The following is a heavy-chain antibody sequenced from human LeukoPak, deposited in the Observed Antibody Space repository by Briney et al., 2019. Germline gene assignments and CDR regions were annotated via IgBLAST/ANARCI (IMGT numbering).Heavy chain of an antibody. D-gene: IGHD6-6*01. Sequence: PSETLSLTCTVSGGSISSYYWSWLRQPPGXXXEWIGYIYYSGSTNYNPSLKSRVTISVDTSKNQFSLKLSSVTAADTAVYYCARGVWANDYWGQGTLVTVSS. V-gene: IGHV4-59*01. CDR3: ARGVWANDY. CDR2: IYYSGST. CDR1: GGSISSYY. J-gene: IGHJ4*02.